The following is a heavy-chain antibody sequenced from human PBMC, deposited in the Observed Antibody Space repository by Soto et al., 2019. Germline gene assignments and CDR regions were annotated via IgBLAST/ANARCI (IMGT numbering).Heavy chain of an antibody. V-gene: IGHV3-30-3*01. Sequence: QVQLVESGGGVVQPGRSLRLSCAASGFTFSSYAMHWVRQAPGKGLEWVAVISYDGSNKYYADSVKSRFTISRDNSKKTVCLRMYGVWTRGTGVYSCARAHLPPMVRGVVKYYDYCLYVWGQRSTFAFSS. CDR1: GFTFSSYA. J-gene: IGHJ6*02. CDR2: ISYDGSNK. CDR3: ARAHLPPMVRGVVKYYDYCLYV. D-gene: IGHD3-10*01.